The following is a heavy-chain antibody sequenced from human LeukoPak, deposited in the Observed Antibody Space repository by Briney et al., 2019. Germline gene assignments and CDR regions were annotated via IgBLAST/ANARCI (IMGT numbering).Heavy chain of an antibody. V-gene: IGHV3-9*01. J-gene: IGHJ4*02. Sequence: PGGSLRLSCAASGFTFDDYAMHWVRQAPGKGLEWVSGISWNSGSIGYADSVKGRFTISRDNAKNSLYLQMNSLRAEDTAVYYCARDRYSSSWDLFDYWGQGTLVTVSS. D-gene: IGHD6-13*01. CDR3: ARDRYSSSWDLFDY. CDR2: ISWNSGSI. CDR1: GFTFDDYA.